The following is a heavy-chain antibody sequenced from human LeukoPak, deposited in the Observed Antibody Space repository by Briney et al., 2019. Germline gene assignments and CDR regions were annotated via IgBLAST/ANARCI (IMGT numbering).Heavy chain of an antibody. CDR3: ARVLGVVRGYYFDY. D-gene: IGHD2-15*01. J-gene: IGHJ4*02. Sequence: SQTLSLTCAVSGGSISSGGYSWSWIRQPPGKGLEWIGYIYHSGSTYYNPSLKSRVTISVDRSKNQFSLQLSSVTAADTAVYYCARVLGVVRGYYFDYWGQGTLVTVSS. V-gene: IGHV4-30-2*01. CDR2: IYHSGST. CDR1: GGSISSGGYS.